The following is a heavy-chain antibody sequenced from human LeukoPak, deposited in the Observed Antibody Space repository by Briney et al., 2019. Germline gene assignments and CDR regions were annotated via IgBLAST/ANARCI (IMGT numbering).Heavy chain of an antibody. J-gene: IGHJ1*01. D-gene: IGHD1-26*01. Sequence: PGGSLRLSCAASGFTFSNYAMHWVRQAPGKGLEWVSYISSSGSTIYYADSVKGRFTISRDTAKNSMYLQMNSLRAEDTAVYYCARDPYSGSYYGYFQHWGQGTLVTVSS. CDR3: ARDPYSGSYYGYFQH. CDR1: GFTFSNYA. V-gene: IGHV3-48*03. CDR2: ISSSGSTI.